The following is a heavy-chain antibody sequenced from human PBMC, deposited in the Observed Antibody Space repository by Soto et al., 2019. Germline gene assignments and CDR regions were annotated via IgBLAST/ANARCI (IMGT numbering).Heavy chain of an antibody. V-gene: IGHV3-30*18. Sequence: GGSLRLSCAASGFTFSSYGMHWVRQAPGKGLEWVAVISYDGSNKYYADSVKGRFTISRDNSKNTLYLQMNSLRAEDTAVYYCAKDRDGYNFPLYGMDVWGQGTTVTVSS. CDR1: GFTFSSYG. J-gene: IGHJ6*02. CDR2: ISYDGSNK. CDR3: AKDRDGYNFPLYGMDV. D-gene: IGHD5-12*01.